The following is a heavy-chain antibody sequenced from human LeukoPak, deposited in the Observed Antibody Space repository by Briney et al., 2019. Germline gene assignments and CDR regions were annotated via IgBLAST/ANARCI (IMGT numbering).Heavy chain of an antibody. CDR2: IYYSGST. Sequence: SETLSLTCTVSGGSISSYYWSWIRQPPGKGLEWIGYIYYSGSTNYNPSLKSRVTISVDTSKNRFSLKLSSVTAADTAVYYCARVRRSSSWYNWFDPWGQGTLVTVSS. CDR3: ARVRRSSSWYNWFDP. V-gene: IGHV4-59*01. CDR1: GGSISSYY. D-gene: IGHD6-13*01. J-gene: IGHJ5*02.